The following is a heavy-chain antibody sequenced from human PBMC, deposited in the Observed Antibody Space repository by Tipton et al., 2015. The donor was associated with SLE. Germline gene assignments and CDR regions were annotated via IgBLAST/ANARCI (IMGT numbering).Heavy chain of an antibody. J-gene: IGHJ6*02. CDR3: ARGDPGDSNQMFYLYGLAV. V-gene: IGHV3-9*01. Sequence: SLRLSCAASRFNFDQYAMHWVRQAPGKGLEWVSGISWNSINIGYADSVNGRFTISRDNAENTLNLQMNRLRDEDTAVYYCARGDPGDSNQMFYLYGLAVWGQGTTVTVSS. CDR2: ISWNSINI. D-gene: IGHD3-10*02. CDR1: RFNFDQYA.